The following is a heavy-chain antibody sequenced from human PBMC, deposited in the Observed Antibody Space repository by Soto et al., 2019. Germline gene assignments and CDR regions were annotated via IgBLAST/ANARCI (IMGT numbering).Heavy chain of an antibody. CDR3: AAVFDF. V-gene: IGHV3-74*01. J-gene: IGHJ4*02. Sequence: EVQLVESGGGLVQPGGSLRVSCAASGFTFRSHRIHWVRQAPGKGLEWVSRIDTDGGGTSYAYSVKGRFTISTDNAENAVYVQMNALRVEDTAVYYCAAVFDFWSQGTLVTVSS. D-gene: IGHD4-17*01. CDR1: GFTFRSHR. CDR2: IDTDGGGT.